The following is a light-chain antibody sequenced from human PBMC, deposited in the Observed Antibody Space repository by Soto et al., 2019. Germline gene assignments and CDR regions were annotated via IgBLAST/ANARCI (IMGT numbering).Light chain of an antibody. V-gene: IGKV1-5*03. CDR1: QSISSW. Sequence: DIQMTQSPSTLSASVGDRVTITCRASQSISSWLAWYQQKPGKAPKLLIYKASSLESGVPSRFSGSGSGTESTLTISSLQPDDFATYDCQQYNSFPITFGQGKRLEIK. CDR3: QQYNSFPIT. CDR2: KAS. J-gene: IGKJ5*01.